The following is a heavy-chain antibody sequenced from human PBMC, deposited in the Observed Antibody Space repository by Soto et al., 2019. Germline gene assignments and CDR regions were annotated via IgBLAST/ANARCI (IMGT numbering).Heavy chain of an antibody. Sequence: EVQLLESGGGLVQPGGSLRLSCAASGFTFSSYAMSWVRQAPGKGLEWVSAISGSGGSTYYADSVKGRFTISRDNSKNTLYLQMNSLRAEDTAVYYCAKGGVFWSGYAQGHYYYMDVWGKGTTVTVSS. CDR1: GFTFSSYA. J-gene: IGHJ6*03. V-gene: IGHV3-23*01. D-gene: IGHD3-3*01. CDR2: ISGSGGST. CDR3: AKGGVFWSGYAQGHYYYMDV.